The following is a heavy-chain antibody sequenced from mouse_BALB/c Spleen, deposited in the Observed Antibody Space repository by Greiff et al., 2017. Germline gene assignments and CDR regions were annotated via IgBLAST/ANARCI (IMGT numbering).Heavy chain of an antibody. J-gene: IGHJ3*01. CDR1: GYTFTSYW. CDR2: IYPGDGDT. CDR3: ANYDYPAY. D-gene: IGHD2-4*01. Sequence: VQLQQSGAELARPGASVKLSCKASGYTFTSYWMQWVKQRPGQGLEWIGAIYPGDGDTRYTQKFKGKATLTADKSSSTAYMQLSSLASEDSAVYYCANYDYPAYWGQGTLVTVSA. V-gene: IGHV1-87*01.